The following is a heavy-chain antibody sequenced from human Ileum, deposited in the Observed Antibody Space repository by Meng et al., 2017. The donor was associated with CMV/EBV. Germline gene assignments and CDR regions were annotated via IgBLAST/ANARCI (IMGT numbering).Heavy chain of an antibody. CDR2: IYNSGGT. D-gene: IGHD1-20*01. J-gene: IGHJ4*02. V-gene: IGHV4-31*02. CDR1: GCSISSGAYY. Sequence: VPGCSISSGAYYWNWIRQHPGKGLEWIGYIYNSGGTYYNPSLKSRVIISIDTSKNQFSLKLSSVTAADTAVYYCARLGRITGNFDYWGQGTLVTVSS. CDR3: ARLGRITGNFDY.